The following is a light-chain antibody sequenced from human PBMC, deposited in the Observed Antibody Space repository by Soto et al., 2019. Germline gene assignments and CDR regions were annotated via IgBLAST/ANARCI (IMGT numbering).Light chain of an antibody. J-gene: IGKJ1*01. CDR2: GVS. Sequence: EIVMTQSPVTLSVSPGERATLSCRASQSVDNNLAWYQQKPGQAPRLLIHGVSTRATGIPARFSGSGSGTEFTLPISSLQSEDFALYYCQQYNNWPRTFGQGTKVEIK. CDR3: QQYNNWPRT. CDR1: QSVDNN. V-gene: IGKV3-15*01.